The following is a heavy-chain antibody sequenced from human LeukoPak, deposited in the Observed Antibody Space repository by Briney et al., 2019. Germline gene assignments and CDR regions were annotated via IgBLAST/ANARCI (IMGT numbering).Heavy chain of an antibody. D-gene: IGHD4-23*01. CDR3: ARDEVGKGGKEIDY. CDR2: ISSSSSYI. V-gene: IGHV3-21*01. Sequence: GGSLRLSCAASGFTFSSYWMHWVRQAPGKGLEWVSSISSSSSYIYYADSVKGRFTISRDNAKNSLYLQMNSLRAEDTAVYYCARDEVGKGGKEIDYWGQGTLVTVSS. J-gene: IGHJ4*02. CDR1: GFTFSSYW.